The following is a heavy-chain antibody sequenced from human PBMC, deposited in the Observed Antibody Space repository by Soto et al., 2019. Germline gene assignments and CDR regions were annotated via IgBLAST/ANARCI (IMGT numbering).Heavy chain of an antibody. J-gene: IGHJ6*02. CDR1: GFTFSSYS. CDR2: ISGGGRDI. D-gene: IGHD6-6*01. CDR3: ATSLAVQLGYYGMDV. V-gene: IGHV3-21*01. Sequence: GGSLRLSCAASGFTFSSYSLNWVRQAPGKGLEWVSSISGGGRDIKYGDSVKGRFIISRDNAMDSLHLQMYSLRADDTAIYFCATSLAVQLGYYGMDVWGPGTTVTVSS.